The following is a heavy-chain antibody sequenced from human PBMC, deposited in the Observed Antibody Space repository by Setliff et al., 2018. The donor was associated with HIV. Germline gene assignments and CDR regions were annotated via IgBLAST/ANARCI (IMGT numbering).Heavy chain of an antibody. D-gene: IGHD3-10*01. Sequence: GGSLRLSCEASGTTFSSYVMSWVRQAPGQGLEWVSGISGTGGSPYYADSVKGRFTISRDNSKNTLYLQMSSLRAGDTAVYYCARDRSYYGSGSSGTFDYWGQGTLVTVSS. CDR3: ARDRSYYGSGSSGTFDY. CDR1: GTTFSSYV. CDR2: ISGTGGSP. J-gene: IGHJ4*02. V-gene: IGHV3-23*01.